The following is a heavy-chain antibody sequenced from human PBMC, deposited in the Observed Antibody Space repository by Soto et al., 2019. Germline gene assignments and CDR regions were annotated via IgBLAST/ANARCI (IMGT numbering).Heavy chain of an antibody. CDR2: TYYRSKWYS. CDR1: GDSVTSNLVT. CDR3: ARLIGNSWLDD. D-gene: IGHD2-8*01. Sequence: SQTLSLTCVISGDSVTSNLVTWNWIRQSPSRGLEWLGRTYYRSKWYSDYAVSVKSRVSINPDTSENQVSLQLNSVAPEDTAADYCARLIGNSWLDDWGQRTPVTVSS. J-gene: IGHJ5*02. V-gene: IGHV6-1*01.